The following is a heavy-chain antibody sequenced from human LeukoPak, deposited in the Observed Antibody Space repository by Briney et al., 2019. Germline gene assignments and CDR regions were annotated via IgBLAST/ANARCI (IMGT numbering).Heavy chain of an antibody. CDR3: ARGLGILTGYHNWFDP. CDR2: ISSSGSTI. V-gene: IGHV3-48*03. J-gene: IGHJ5*02. CDR1: GFTFSSYE. Sequence: GGSLRLSCAASGFTFSSYEMNWVRQAPGKGLEWVSYISSSGSTIYYADSVKGRFTISRDNAKNSLYLQMNSLRAEDTAVYYCARGLGILTGYHNWFDPWGQGTLVTVSS. D-gene: IGHD3-9*01.